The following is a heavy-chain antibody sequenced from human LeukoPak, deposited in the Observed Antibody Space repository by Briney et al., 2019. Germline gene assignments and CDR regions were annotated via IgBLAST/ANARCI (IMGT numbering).Heavy chain of an antibody. V-gene: IGHV1-18*01. CDR3: ARDSYYGGHYSFFEH. J-gene: IGHJ4*02. Sequence: GASVKVSCKTSAYTFTNFRIHWVRQAPGQGVEWMGWIGPSNNYTEYEQKLQGRLTLTTDTSTTTAHMELRSLTFDDTAIYYCARDSYYGGHYSFFEHWGQGTLVTVSS. CDR1: AYTFTNFR. CDR2: IGPSNNYT. D-gene: IGHD4/OR15-4a*01.